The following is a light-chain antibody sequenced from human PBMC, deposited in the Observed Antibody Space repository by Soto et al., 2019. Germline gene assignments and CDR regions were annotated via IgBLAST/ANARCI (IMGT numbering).Light chain of an antibody. CDR2: DTS. CDR1: QSVSRY. Sequence: EIVLTQSPATLSLSPGERATLSCRASQSVSRYLAWYQQKPGQAPRLLIYDTSHRATGIPARFSGSGSGTDFTLTISSLEPEAFTVYYCQQRSSWPTFGGGTKVEIK. CDR3: QQRSSWPT. V-gene: IGKV3-11*01. J-gene: IGKJ4*01.